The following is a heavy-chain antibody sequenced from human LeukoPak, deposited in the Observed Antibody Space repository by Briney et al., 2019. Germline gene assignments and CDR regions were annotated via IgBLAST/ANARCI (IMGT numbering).Heavy chain of an antibody. CDR1: GYTFTSYY. D-gene: IGHD3-3*01. CDR3: ARDTNREQDI. CDR2: ISGNGVTT. Sequence: SCKASGYTFTSYYIHWVRQAPGKGLEYVSAISGNGVTTHYTNSVKGRFTISRDNSKNTVYLQMGSLSTEDTAVYYCARDTNREQDIWGQGTTVTVSS. J-gene: IGHJ6*02. V-gene: IGHV3-64*01.